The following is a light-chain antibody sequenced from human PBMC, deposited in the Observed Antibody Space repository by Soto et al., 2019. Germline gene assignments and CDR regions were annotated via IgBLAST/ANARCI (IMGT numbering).Light chain of an antibody. CDR1: QSISSY. V-gene: IGKV1-39*01. CDR2: GAS. J-gene: IGKJ1*01. Sequence: DIQMTQSPSSLSASVGDRVTITCRASQSISSYLNWYQQKPGKAPKLLIYGASSLQSGVPSRFSGSGSGTDFTLTISSLQPEDFATYYCQQSYSTWTFGPGTKVEIK. CDR3: QQSYSTWT.